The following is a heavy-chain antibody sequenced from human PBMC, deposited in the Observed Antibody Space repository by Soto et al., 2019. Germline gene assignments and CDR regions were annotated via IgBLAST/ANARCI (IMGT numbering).Heavy chain of an antibody. V-gene: IGHV4-4*02. CDR1: GGSISSSNW. CDR2: IYHSGST. CDR3: ARGIQLWGKPHYFDY. D-gene: IGHD5-18*01. Sequence: SETLSLTCAVSGGSISSSNWWSWVRQPPGKGLEWIGEIYHSGSTNYNPSLKSRVTISVDKSKNQFSLKLSSVTAADTAVYYCARGIQLWGKPHYFDYWGQGTLVTVSS. J-gene: IGHJ4*02.